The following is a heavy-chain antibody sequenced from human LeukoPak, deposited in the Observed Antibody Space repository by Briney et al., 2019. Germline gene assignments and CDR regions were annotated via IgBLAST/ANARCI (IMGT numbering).Heavy chain of an antibody. V-gene: IGHV1-2*02. CDR1: GYTFTSYG. CDR3: ARGFRLSAIEDWFDP. D-gene: IGHD2-2*02. CDR2: ITPNSGGT. J-gene: IGHJ5*02. Sequence: ASVKVSCKASGYTFTSYGISWVRQAPGQGLEWMGWITPNSGGTKCAQKFQGRVTMTRDTSISTAYMELSGLRSDDTAVYYCARGFRLSAIEDWFDPWGQGTLVTVSS.